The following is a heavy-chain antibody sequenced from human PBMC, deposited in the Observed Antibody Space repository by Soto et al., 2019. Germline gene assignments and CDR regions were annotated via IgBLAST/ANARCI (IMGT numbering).Heavy chain of an antibody. CDR1: GFTFSSYA. CDR2: ISGRGGNT. J-gene: IGHJ4*02. V-gene: IGHV3-23*01. CDR3: AHEGGSYRGGSFDY. D-gene: IGHD3-16*02. Sequence: EVQLLESGGGLVQPGGSLRLSCAASGFTFSSYAMSWVRQAPGKGLEWVSAISGRGGNTYYADSVKGRFTISRDNSKNTLYLQMNCLRAEDKAVYYLAHEGGSYRGGSFDYWGQGTLVTVSS.